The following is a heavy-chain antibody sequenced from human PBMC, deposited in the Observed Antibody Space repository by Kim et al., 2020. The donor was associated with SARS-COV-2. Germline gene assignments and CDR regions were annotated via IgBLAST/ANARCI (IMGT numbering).Heavy chain of an antibody. CDR3: AASYIVVVAQFDP. Sequence: SETLSLTCTVSGGSISSYYWSWIRQPPGKGLEWIGYIYYSGSTNYNPSLKSRVTISVDTSKNQFSLKLSSVTAADTAVYYCAASYIVVVAQFDPWGQGTLVTVSS. D-gene: IGHD2-15*01. V-gene: IGHV4-59*13. CDR1: GGSISSYY. CDR2: IYYSGST. J-gene: IGHJ5*02.